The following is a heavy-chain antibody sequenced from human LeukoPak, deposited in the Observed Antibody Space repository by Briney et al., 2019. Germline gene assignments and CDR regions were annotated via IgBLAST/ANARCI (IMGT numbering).Heavy chain of an antibody. CDR3: ARDSRGYCSGGSCPPPYGMDV. D-gene: IGHD2-15*01. V-gene: IGHV1-46*01. CDR1: GYTFTSYY. Sequence: ASVKVSCKASGYTFTSYYMHWVRQAPGQGLEWMGIINPSGGSTSYAQKFQGRVTMTRDTSKNQFSLKLSSVTAADTAVYYCARDSRGYCSGGSCPPPYGMDVWGQGTTVTVSS. CDR2: INPSGGST. J-gene: IGHJ6*02.